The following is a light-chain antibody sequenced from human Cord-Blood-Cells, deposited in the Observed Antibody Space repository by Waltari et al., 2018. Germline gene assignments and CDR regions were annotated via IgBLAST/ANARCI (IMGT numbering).Light chain of an antibody. CDR3: CSYAGSYPWV. J-gene: IGLJ3*02. CDR1: SSDVGGYTY. Sequence: QSALTQPRSVSGSPGQSVTISCTGTSSDVGGYTYVSWYQQHPVKAPKLMIYDVSKRPSGVPDRFSGSKSGNTASLTISGLQAEDEADYYCCSYAGSYPWVFGGGTKLTVL. CDR2: DVS. V-gene: IGLV2-11*01.